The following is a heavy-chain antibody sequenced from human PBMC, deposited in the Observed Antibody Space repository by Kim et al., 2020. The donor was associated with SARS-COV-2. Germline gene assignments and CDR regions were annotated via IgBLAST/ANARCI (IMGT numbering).Heavy chain of an antibody. CDR3: ARDQGYSSSWYVHFDY. V-gene: IGHV3-11*05. J-gene: IGHJ4*02. D-gene: IGHD6-13*01. Sequence: GGSLRLSCAASGFTFSDYYMSWIRQAPGKGLEWVSYISSSSSYTNYADSVKGRFTISRDNAKNSLYLQMNSLRAEDTAVYYCARDQGYSSSWYVHFDYWGQGTLVTVSS. CDR1: GFTFSDYY. CDR2: ISSSSSYT.